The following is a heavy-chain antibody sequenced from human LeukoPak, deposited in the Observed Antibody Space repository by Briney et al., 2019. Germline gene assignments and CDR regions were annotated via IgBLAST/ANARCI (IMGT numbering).Heavy chain of an antibody. CDR3: ARGGDIVVVPAAMEPPPDV. CDR2: IYTSGST. J-gene: IGHJ6*04. V-gene: IGHV4-61*02. Sequence: PSETLSLTCTVSGGPISSGSYYWSWIRQPAGKGLEWIGRIYTSGSTNYNPSLKSRVTISVDTSKNQFSLKLSSVTAADTAVYYCARGGDIVVVPAAMEPPPDVWGKGTTVTVSS. D-gene: IGHD2-2*01. CDR1: GGPISSGSYY.